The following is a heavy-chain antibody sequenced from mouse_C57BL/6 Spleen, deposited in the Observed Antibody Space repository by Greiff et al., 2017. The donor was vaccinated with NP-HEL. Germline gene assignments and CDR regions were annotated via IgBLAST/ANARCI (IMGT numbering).Heavy chain of an antibody. CDR1: GEKGRREG. V-gene: IGHV1-52*01. CDR2: IDPSDSET. Sequence: QVQLQQPGAELVRPGEEGKREGKEEGEKGRREGRKGGKKRRRKGLEWIGNIDPSDSETHYNQKFKDKATLTVDKSSSTAYMQLSSLTSEDSAVYYCARQLRLPYYAMDYWGQGTSVTVSS. CDR3: ARQLRLPYYAMDY. J-gene: IGHJ4*01. D-gene: IGHD3-2*02.